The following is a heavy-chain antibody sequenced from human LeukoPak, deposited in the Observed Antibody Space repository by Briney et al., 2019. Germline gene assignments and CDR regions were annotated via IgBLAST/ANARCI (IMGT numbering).Heavy chain of an antibody. Sequence: GGSLRLSCAASGFTFSSYAMSWVRQAPGKGLEWVSAISGSGGSTYYADSVKGRFTISRDNSKNTLYLQMNSLRAEDTAIYYCAKVDSGWNCFDYWGQGTLVTVSS. CDR2: ISGSGGST. CDR3: AKVDSGWNCFDY. D-gene: IGHD6-19*01. CDR1: GFTFSSYA. V-gene: IGHV3-23*01. J-gene: IGHJ4*02.